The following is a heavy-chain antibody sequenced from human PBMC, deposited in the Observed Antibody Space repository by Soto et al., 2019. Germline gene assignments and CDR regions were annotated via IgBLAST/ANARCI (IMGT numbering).Heavy chain of an antibody. CDR3: AREGSYSAYNFAHGIQLWSFDF. CDR1: GGSINTFY. CDR2: IFSSGST. D-gene: IGHD5-12*01. Sequence: SETLSLTCTVSGGSINTFYWSWVRQPAGKGLEWIGRIFSSGSTSFNPSLESRVAMSVDTPKNHFSLNLSSVTAADMAVYYCAREGSYSAYNFAHGIQLWSFDFWGQGALVTVSS. V-gene: IGHV4-4*07. J-gene: IGHJ4*02.